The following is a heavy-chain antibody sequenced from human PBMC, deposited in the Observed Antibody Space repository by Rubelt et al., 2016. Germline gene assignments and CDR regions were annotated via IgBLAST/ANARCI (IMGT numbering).Heavy chain of an antibody. CDR2: IYYSGST. V-gene: IGHV4-39*01. CDR3: ARQLAGTSWRLNWFDP. Sequence: GSIYYSGSTYYNPSLKSRVTISVDTSKNQFSLKLSSVTAADTAVYYCARQLAGTSWRLNWFDPWGQGTLVTVSS. J-gene: IGHJ5*02. D-gene: IGHD6-19*01.